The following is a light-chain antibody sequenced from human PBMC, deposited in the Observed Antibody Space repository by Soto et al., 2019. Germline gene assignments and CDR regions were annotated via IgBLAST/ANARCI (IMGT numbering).Light chain of an antibody. CDR3: GTWDTNLSAYV. V-gene: IGLV1-51*02. J-gene: IGLJ1*01. CDR1: TSNTLHNF. Sequence: QSVLTQPPSVSAAPGQKVTISCSGDTSNTLHNFVSWYQQLPGAAPKLLIDEGNKRPSGIPDRFSGSKFGTSVTLAITGLQTGDEADYYCGTWDTNLSAYVFGTGTKLTVL. CDR2: EGN.